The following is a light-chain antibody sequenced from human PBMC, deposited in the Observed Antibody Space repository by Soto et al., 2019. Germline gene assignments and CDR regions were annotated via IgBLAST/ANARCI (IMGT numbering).Light chain of an antibody. CDR3: QQYVTYPLT. CDR1: QYISIW. CDR2: KAS. J-gene: IGKJ4*01. V-gene: IGKV1-5*03. Sequence: DIQMTQSPSTLSASVGDRVTITCRASQYISIWLAWYQQKPGKAPKLLIYKASSLESGVPSRFSGSGSGTEFTLTISSLQPDDFAGYYCQQYVTYPLTFGGGTRVEIK.